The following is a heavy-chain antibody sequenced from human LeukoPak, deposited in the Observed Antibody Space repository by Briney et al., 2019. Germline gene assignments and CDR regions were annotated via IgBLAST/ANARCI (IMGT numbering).Heavy chain of an antibody. CDR3: AGGGRGTTAFDI. CDR1: RFTFSSYS. D-gene: IGHD4-17*01. Sequence: KPGGSLRLSCAASRFTFSSYSMNWVRQAPGKGLEWVSSISSSSSYIYSADSVKGRFTISRDNAKNSLYLQMNSLRAEDTAVYYCAGGGRGTTAFDIWGQGTMVTVSS. J-gene: IGHJ3*02. V-gene: IGHV3-21*01. CDR2: ISSSSSYI.